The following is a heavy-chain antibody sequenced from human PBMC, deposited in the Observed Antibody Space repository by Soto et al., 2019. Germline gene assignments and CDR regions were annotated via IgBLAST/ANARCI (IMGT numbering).Heavy chain of an antibody. D-gene: IGHD2-2*01. CDR1: GGTFSIYG. Sequence: QVQLVQSGAEVKKPGSSVKVSCKASGGTFSIYGISWVRQAPGQGLEWMGGIIPIFGTPNYAQKFQGRVTIMADESTSTAYIALSSPRSEDKAAYYFPRAVGRDADRICTSCYYNSFDPWGQGTLWTSSS. J-gene: IGHJ5*02. CDR2: IIPIFGTP. CDR3: PRAVGRDADRICTSCYYNSFDP. V-gene: IGHV1-69*12.